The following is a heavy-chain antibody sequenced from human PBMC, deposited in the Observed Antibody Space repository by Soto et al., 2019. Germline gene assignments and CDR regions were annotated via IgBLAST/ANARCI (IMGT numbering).Heavy chain of an antibody. CDR2: IWYDGSNK. CDR1: GFTFSDYG. J-gene: IGHJ4*02. D-gene: IGHD3-9*01. V-gene: IGHV3-33*01. Sequence: GGSLRLSCAASGFTFSDYGMHWVRQAPGKGLEWVAVIWYDGSNKYYADSVKGRFTISRDNSKNTLYLQMNSLRAEDTAIYYCARDPLHYDILTGYSPNYFDFWGQGTLVTVS. CDR3: ARDPLHYDILTGYSPNYFDF.